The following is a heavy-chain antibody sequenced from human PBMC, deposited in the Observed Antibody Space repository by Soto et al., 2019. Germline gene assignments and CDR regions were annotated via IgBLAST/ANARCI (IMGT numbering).Heavy chain of an antibody. J-gene: IGHJ5*02. CDR3: ARDLHDYVSFRFDP. D-gene: IGHD3-16*01. CDR2: ISRRSSYI. CDR1: GFTFSSYS. V-gene: IGHV3-21*01. Sequence: EVQLVESGGGLVKPGGSLRLSCAASGFTFSSYSMNWVRQAPGKGLEWVSSISRRSSYIYYADSVKGRFTISRDNAKNSLYLQMTRLRAEDTTVYYCARDLHDYVSFRFDPWGQGTLVTVSS.